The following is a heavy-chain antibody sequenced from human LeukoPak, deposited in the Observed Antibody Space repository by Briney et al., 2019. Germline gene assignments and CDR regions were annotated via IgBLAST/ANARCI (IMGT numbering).Heavy chain of an antibody. J-gene: IGHJ4*02. CDR3: ASGYSYGYEGGFDY. D-gene: IGHD5-18*01. CDR2: IYTSGST. Sequence: SETLSLTCTVSGGSISSGSYYWSWIRQPAGKGLEWIGRIYTSGSTNYNPSLKSRVTISVDTSKNQFSLKLSSVTAADTAVYYCASGYSYGYEGGFDYWGQGTLVTVSS. V-gene: IGHV4-61*02. CDR1: GGSISSGSYY.